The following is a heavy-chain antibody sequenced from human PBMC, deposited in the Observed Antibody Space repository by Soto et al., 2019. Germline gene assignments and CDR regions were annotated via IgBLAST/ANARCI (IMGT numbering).Heavy chain of an antibody. D-gene: IGHD3-10*01. V-gene: IGHV1-69*06. CDR2: IIPIFGTA. CDR1: GGTFSSYA. Sequence: SVKVSCKASGGTFSSYAISWVRQAPGQGLEWMGGIIPIFGTANYAQKFQGRVTITADKSTSTAYMELSSLRSEDTAVYYCARDDPLDRYGSGSSPYWGQGTLVTVSS. CDR3: ARDDPLDRYGSGSSPY. J-gene: IGHJ4*02.